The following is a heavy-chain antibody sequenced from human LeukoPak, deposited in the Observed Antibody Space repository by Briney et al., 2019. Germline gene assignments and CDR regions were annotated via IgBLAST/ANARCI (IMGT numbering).Heavy chain of an antibody. CDR2: ISGSGGST. J-gene: IGHJ4*02. CDR1: GFTFSSYA. D-gene: IGHD5-18*01. V-gene: IGHV3-23*01. CDR3: AKDLPRGYSYGLDGGYFDY. Sequence: GGSLRLSCAASGFTFSSYAMSWVRQAPGKGLEWVSAISGSGGSTYYADSVKGRFTISRDNSKNTLYLQMNSLRAEDTAVYYCAKDLPRGYSYGLDGGYFDYWGQGTLVTVSS.